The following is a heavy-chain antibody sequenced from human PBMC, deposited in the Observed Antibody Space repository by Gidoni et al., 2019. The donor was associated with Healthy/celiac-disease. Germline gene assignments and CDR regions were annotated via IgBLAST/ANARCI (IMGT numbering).Heavy chain of an antibody. D-gene: IGHD2-21*01. CDR3: AKGDHYYYYGMDV. CDR2: ISGSGGST. J-gene: IGHJ6*02. V-gene: IGHV3-23*01. CDR1: GFTFSSYA. Sequence: EVQLLESGGGLVQPGGSLRLSCAASGFTFSSYAMSWVRQAPGQGLEWVSAISGSGGSTYYADSVKGRFTISRDNSKNTLYLQMNSLRAEDTAVYYCAKGDHYYYYGMDVWGQGTTVTVSS.